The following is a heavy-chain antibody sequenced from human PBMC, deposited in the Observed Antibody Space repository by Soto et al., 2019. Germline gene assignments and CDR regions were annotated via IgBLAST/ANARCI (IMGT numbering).Heavy chain of an antibody. V-gene: IGHV4-34*01. CDR2: INHSGST. Sequence: SETLSLTCAVYGGSFSGYYWSWIRQPPGKGLEWIGEINHSGSTNYNPSLKSRVTISVDTSKNQFSLKLSSVTAADTAVYYCARDKRAAAGTFPRYYYYGMDFWGQGTTVTVSS. D-gene: IGHD6-13*01. J-gene: IGHJ6*02. CDR3: ARDKRAAAGTFPRYYYYGMDF. CDR1: GGSFSGYY.